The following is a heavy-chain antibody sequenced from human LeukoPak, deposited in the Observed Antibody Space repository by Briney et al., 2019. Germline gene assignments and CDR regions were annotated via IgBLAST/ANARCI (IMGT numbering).Heavy chain of an antibody. Sequence: GGSLRLSCAASGFTFSSYDMSWVRQAPGKGLEWVSAISGSGGSTYYADSVKGRFTISRDNSKNTLYLQMGSLRAEDMAVYYCARGLKGYSSGWYGDYWGQGTLVTASS. J-gene: IGHJ4*02. V-gene: IGHV3-23*01. CDR3: ARGLKGYSSGWYGDY. D-gene: IGHD6-19*01. CDR2: ISGSGGST. CDR1: GFTFSSYD.